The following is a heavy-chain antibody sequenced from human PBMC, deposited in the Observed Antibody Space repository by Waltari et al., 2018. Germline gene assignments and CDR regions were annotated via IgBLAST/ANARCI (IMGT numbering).Heavy chain of an antibody. J-gene: IGHJ4*02. D-gene: IGHD3-16*01. CDR2: IYHSGGT. V-gene: IGHV4-38-2*01. CDR3: ARLRVGDRKPFDY. CDR1: GYSISSGYY. Sequence: QVQLQESGPGRVKPSETLSLTCAVSGYSISSGYYWGWIRQPPGKGLEWIASIYHSGGTYSNPSLKSRVTMSVDTSKNQCSLKLSSVTAADTAVYYCARLRVGDRKPFDYWGQGTLVTVSS.